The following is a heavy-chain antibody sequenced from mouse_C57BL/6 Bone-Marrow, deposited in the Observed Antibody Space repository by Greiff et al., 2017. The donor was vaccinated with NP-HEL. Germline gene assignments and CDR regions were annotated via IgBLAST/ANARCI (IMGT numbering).Heavy chain of an antibody. CDR1: GYSFTDYN. V-gene: IGHV1-39*01. J-gene: IGHJ2*01. CDR3: ARRKAYYSNYVGFDY. D-gene: IGHD2-5*01. CDR2: INPNYGTT. Sequence: VQLQQSGPELVKPGASVKISCKASGYSFTDYNMNWVKKSNGKSLEWIGVINPNYGTTSYNQKFKGKATLTVDQSSSTAYMQHNSLTSEDSAVYYCARRKAYYSNYVGFDYWGQGTTLTVSS.